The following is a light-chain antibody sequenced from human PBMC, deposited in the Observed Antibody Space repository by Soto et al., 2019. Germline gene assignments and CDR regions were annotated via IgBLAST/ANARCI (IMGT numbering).Light chain of an antibody. J-gene: IGKJ1*01. CDR2: DAS. CDR1: QSLRSW. V-gene: IGKV1-5*01. Sequence: DIPMTQSPSTLSASVGDRVTITCRASQSLRSWLAWYQKKPGKAPKLLIYDASSLESGVPSRFSGSGSGTEFTLTISSLQPDDFATYNGYWAFGPGTKVESK. CDR3: YWA.